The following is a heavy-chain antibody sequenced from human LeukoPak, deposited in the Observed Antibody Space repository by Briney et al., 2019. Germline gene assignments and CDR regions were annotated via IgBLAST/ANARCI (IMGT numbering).Heavy chain of an antibody. Sequence: GASVKVSCKASGGTFSSYAISWVRQAPGQGLEWMGRIIPILGIANYAQKFQGRVTITADKSTSTAYMELSSLRSEDTAVYYCARDLAGYCSGGSCYSSYYFDYWGQGTLVTVSS. CDR1: GGTFSSYA. CDR3: ARDLAGYCSGGSCYSSYYFDY. CDR2: IIPILGIA. J-gene: IGHJ4*02. D-gene: IGHD2-15*01. V-gene: IGHV1-69*04.